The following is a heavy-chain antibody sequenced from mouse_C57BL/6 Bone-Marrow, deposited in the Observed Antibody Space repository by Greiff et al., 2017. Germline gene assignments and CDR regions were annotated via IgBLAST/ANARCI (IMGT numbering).Heavy chain of an antibody. V-gene: IGHV1-55*01. Sequence: QVQLQQSGAELVKPGASVKMSCKASGYTFTSYWITWVKQRPGQGLEWIGDIYPGSGSTNYNEKFKSKATLTVDTSSSTAYMQLSSLTSEDSAVYYCARSRRIYYYGSSYYWGTGTTVTVSS. J-gene: IGHJ1*03. CDR2: IYPGSGST. CDR3: ARSRRIYYYGSSYY. CDR1: GYTFTSYW. D-gene: IGHD1-1*01.